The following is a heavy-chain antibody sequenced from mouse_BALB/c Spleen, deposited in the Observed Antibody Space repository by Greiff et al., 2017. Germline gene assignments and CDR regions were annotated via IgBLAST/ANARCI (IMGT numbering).Heavy chain of an antibody. J-gene: IGHJ3*01. Sequence: QVQLKESGPGLVQPSQSLSITCTVSGFSLTSYGVHWVRQSPGKGLEWLGVIWSGGSTDYNAAFISRLSISKDNSKSQVFFKMNSLQADDTAIYYCASSLYYRSPWFAYWGQGTLVTVSA. CDR2: IWSGGST. CDR1: GFSLTSYG. V-gene: IGHV2-4-1*01. CDR3: ASSLYYRSPWFAY. D-gene: IGHD2-14*01.